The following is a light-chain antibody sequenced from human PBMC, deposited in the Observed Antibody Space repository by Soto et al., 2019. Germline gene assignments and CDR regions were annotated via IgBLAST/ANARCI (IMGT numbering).Light chain of an antibody. J-gene: IGKJ1*01. CDR1: QSISNW. Sequence: DIQMTQSPSTLSASVGDRVTITCRASQSISNWLAWYQQKPGKAPKLLIYDASSLESGVPSRFSGSGSGTEFTLTVSSLQPDDFATYYCQQYSSWPWTFGQGTKVEIK. CDR2: DAS. V-gene: IGKV1-5*01. CDR3: QQYSSWPWT.